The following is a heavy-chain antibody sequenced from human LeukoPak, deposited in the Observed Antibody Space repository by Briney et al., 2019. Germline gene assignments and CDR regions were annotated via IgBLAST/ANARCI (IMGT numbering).Heavy chain of an antibody. Sequence: GGSLRPSCAASGFTFSSYGMHWVRQAPGKGLEWVAVISYDGSNKYYADSVKGRFTISRDNSKNTLYLQMNSLRTEDTAVYYCARAQLRYFDWSANDYWGQGTLVTVSS. CDR2: ISYDGSNK. J-gene: IGHJ4*02. D-gene: IGHD3-9*01. CDR3: ARAQLRYFDWSANDY. CDR1: GFTFSSYG. V-gene: IGHV3-30*03.